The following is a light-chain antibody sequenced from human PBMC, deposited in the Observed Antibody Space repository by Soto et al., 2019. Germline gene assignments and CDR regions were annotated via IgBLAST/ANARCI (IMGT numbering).Light chain of an antibody. CDR1: SSNIGRNN. Sequence: QSVLTQPPSASGTPGQRVFISCSGSSSNIGRNNVNWYQQLPGAAPKLIIYNNDQPPSGVPDRFSGSRSGTSASLAISGLQSEDETDYYCAAWDGSLNSWVFGGGTKLTVL. V-gene: IGLV1-44*01. CDR3: AAWDGSLNSWV. CDR2: NND. J-gene: IGLJ3*02.